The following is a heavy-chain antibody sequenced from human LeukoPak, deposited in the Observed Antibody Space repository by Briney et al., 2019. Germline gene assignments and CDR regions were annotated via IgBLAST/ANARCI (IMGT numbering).Heavy chain of an antibody. CDR1: GASITDGY. V-gene: IGHV4-4*09. Sequence: SETLSLTCTLSGASITDGYWNWIRQSPGKGLRWIGRMYGSGSFFCSPSLMSRLTMSIDTSRNEFSLKLRSVTAADTAVYYCARGGNATFYSGDYWGQGVLVTVSS. D-gene: IGHD2-2*01. J-gene: IGHJ4*02. CDR2: MYGSGSF. CDR3: ARGGNATFYSGDY.